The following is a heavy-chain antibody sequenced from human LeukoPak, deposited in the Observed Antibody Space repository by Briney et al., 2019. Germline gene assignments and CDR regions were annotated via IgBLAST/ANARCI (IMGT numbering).Heavy chain of an antibody. CDR3: ARDQRERLRWYRDEYYFDY. CDR2: IYTSGST. D-gene: IGHD4-23*01. J-gene: IGHJ4*02. V-gene: IGHV4-61*02. Sequence: SETLSLTCTVSGGSISSSSYYWSWIRQPAGKGLEWIGRIYTSGSTNYNPSLKSRVTMSVDTSKNQFSLKLSSVTAADTAVYYCARDQRERLRWYRDEYYFDYWGQGTLVTVSS. CDR1: GGSISSSSYY.